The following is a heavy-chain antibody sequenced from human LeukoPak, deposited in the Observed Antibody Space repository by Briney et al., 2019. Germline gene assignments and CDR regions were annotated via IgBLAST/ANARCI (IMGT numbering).Heavy chain of an antibody. CDR3: ARDQYDYVWGSYLGGFDY. J-gene: IGHJ4*02. CDR1: GGSISSPNW. V-gene: IGHV4-4*02. CDR2: IYHSGMT. Sequence: SGTLSLTCAVSGGSISSPNWWSWVRQPPGKGLEWIGEIYHSGMTNYKTSLKSRVTISVDESKNQFSLKLSSVTAADTAVYYCARDQYDYVWGSYLGGFDYWGQGTLVTVSS. D-gene: IGHD3-16*02.